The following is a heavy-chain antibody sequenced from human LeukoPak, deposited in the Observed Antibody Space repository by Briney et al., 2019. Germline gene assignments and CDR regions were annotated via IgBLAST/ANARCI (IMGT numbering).Heavy chain of an antibody. Sequence: GGSLRLSCAASGFTFSSYPMSWLRQAPGKGLEGCSDISGSSGSTYYADSVKGRFTITRDNSKNPLYLQMNSLRAEDTAVYYCAKVFEDIVVVVAAIFDYWGQGTLVTVSS. CDR2: ISGSSGST. V-gene: IGHV3-23*01. CDR3: AKVFEDIVVVVAAIFDY. CDR1: GFTFSSYP. J-gene: IGHJ4*02. D-gene: IGHD2-15*01.